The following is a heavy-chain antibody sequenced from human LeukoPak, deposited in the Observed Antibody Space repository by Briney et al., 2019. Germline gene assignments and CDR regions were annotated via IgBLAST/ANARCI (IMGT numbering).Heavy chain of an antibody. V-gene: IGHV3-23*01. CDR2: TSGSGDNT. CDR3: AKDQGRGTGWFDP. CDR1: GFTFSSYA. J-gene: IGHJ5*02. Sequence: GGSLRLSCAASGFTFSSYAMSWVRQAPGKGLEWVSATSGSGDNTYYADSVKGRFTISRDNSKNTLYLQTNSLRAEDTAVYYCAKDQGRGTGWFDPWGQGTLVTVSS. D-gene: IGHD1/OR15-1a*01.